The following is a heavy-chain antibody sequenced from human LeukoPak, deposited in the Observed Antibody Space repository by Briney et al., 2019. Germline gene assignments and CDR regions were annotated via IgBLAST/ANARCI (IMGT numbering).Heavy chain of an antibody. V-gene: IGHV1-3*01. CDR1: GYTFTSYA. Sequence: ASVKVSCKASGYTFTSYAMRWVRQATGQRLEWMGWINAGNGNTKYSQKFQGRVTITRDTSASTAYMELSSLRSEDTAVYYCARAGGYRYYDILTGYYSYPTFDDWGQGTLVTVSS. CDR3: ARAGGYRYYDILTGYYSYPTFDD. D-gene: IGHD3-9*01. CDR2: INAGNGNT. J-gene: IGHJ4*02.